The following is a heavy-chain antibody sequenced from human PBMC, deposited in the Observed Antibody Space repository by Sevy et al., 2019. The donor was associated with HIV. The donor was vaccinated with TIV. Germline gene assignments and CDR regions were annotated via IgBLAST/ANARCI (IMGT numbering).Heavy chain of an antibody. V-gene: IGHV3-21*01. CDR3: ARGSGAVVAGNYFGY. D-gene: IGHD6-19*01. CDR1: GFTFSRYS. Sequence: GESLKISCGASGFTFSRYSMNWVRQAPGKGLEWVSSISSGNSYIYYADSVKGRFTISRDNAKNSLYLHMNSLRAEDTAVYYCARGSGAVVAGNYFGYWGQGILVTVSS. J-gene: IGHJ4*02. CDR2: ISSGNSYI.